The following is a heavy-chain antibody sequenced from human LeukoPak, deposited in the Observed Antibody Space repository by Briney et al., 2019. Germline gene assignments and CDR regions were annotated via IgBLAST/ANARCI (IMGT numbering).Heavy chain of an antibody. CDR2: ISQSAIA. CDR1: GYSINNAHY. D-gene: IGHD1/OR15-1a*01. CDR3: ARASVEHSIVAGDYFDC. V-gene: IGHV4-38-2*01. J-gene: IGHJ4*02. Sequence: SETLSLTCAVSGYSINNAHYWAWIRQPPGKGLEWIGNISQSAIASYNPSLKSRVTISLDTSNNHFSLDLRSVTAADTAVYFCARASVEHSIVAGDYFDCWGQGTLVTVSS.